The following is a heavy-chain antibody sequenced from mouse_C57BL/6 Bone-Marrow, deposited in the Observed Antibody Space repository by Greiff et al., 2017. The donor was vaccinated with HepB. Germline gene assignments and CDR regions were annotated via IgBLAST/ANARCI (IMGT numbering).Heavy chain of an antibody. D-gene: IGHD2-1*01. Sequence: QVQLKQPGAELVKPGASVKLSCKASGYTFTSYWMHWVKQRPGRGLEWIGRIDPNSGGTKYNEKFKSKATLTVDKPSSTAYMQLSSLTSEDSAVYYCARWNGKDYYAMDYWGQGTSVTVSS. CDR1: GYTFTSYW. CDR2: IDPNSGGT. V-gene: IGHV1-72*01. CDR3: ARWNGKDYYAMDY. J-gene: IGHJ4*01.